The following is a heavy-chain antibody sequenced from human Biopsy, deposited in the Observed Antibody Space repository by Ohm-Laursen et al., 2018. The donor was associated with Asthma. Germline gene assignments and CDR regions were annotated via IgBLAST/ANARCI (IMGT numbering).Heavy chain of an antibody. V-gene: IGHV1-69*01. CDR1: GGTFSRYA. Sequence: GSSVKVSCKASGGTFSRYAISWVRQAPGQGLEWMGGLIPVLGTPDHAQMFEGRVTITADGSTSTAYMELSSLSSEDTAVYYCARGYSGSDRIVYYYSGLEVWGQGTTVTVSS. D-gene: IGHD5-12*01. J-gene: IGHJ6*02. CDR3: ARGYSGSDRIVYYYSGLEV. CDR2: LIPVLGTP.